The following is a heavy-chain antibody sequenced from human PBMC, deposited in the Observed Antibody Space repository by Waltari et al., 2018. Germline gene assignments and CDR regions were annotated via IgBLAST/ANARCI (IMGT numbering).Heavy chain of an antibody. CDR3: ARDLGLYGEDAFDI. CDR2: IWYDGSNK. J-gene: IGHJ3*02. V-gene: IGHV3-33*01. CDR1: GFTFSSYG. D-gene: IGHD3-10*01. Sequence: QVQLVESGGGVVQPGRSLRLSCAASGFTFSSYGMHWVRQAPGKGLEWVAVIWYDGSNKYYADSVKGRFTISRDKSKNTLYLQMNSLRAEDTAVYYCARDLGLYGEDAFDIWGQGTMVIVSS.